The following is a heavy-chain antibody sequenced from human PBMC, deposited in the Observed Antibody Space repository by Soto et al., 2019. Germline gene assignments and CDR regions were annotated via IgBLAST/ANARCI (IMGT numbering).Heavy chain of an antibody. V-gene: IGHV4-31*03. J-gene: IGHJ4*02. D-gene: IGHD6-13*01. CDR3: AGGRAAAGTGGEY. CDR2: IYYSGST. CDR1: GGSISSGGYY. Sequence: QVQLQESGPGLVKPSQTLSLTCTVSGGSISSGGYYWSWIRQHPGKGLEWIGYIYYSGSTYYNPSLQSRVTVSVDTSKNQFSLKLSSVTAADTAVYYCAGGRAAAGTGGEYWGQGTLVTVSS.